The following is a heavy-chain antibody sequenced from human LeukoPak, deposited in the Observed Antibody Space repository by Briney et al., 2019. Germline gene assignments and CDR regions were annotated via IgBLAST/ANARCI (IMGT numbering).Heavy chain of an antibody. Sequence: SETLSLTCTVSGGSISSGDYYWSWIRQPPGKGLEWIGYIYYSGSTYYNPSLKSRVTISVDTSKNQFSLKLSSVTAADTAVYYCARNYDLWSGRYAFDIWGQGTMVTVSS. CDR2: IYYSGST. D-gene: IGHD3-3*01. J-gene: IGHJ3*02. CDR3: ARNYDLWSGRYAFDI. CDR1: GGSISSGDYY. V-gene: IGHV4-30-4*08.